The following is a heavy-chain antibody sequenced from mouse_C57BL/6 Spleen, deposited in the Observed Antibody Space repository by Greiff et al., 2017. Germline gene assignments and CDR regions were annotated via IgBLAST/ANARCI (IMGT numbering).Heavy chain of an antibody. CDR3: ASADYGSSFDY. CDR2: ISYSGST. V-gene: IGHV3-1*01. D-gene: IGHD1-1*01. J-gene: IGHJ2*01. CDR1: GYSITSGYD. Sequence: ESGPGMVKPSQSLSLTCTVTGYSITSGYDWHWIRHFPGNKLEWMGYISYSGSTNYNPSLKSRISITHDTSKNHFFLKLNSVTTEDTATYYCASADYGSSFDYWGQGTTLTVSS.